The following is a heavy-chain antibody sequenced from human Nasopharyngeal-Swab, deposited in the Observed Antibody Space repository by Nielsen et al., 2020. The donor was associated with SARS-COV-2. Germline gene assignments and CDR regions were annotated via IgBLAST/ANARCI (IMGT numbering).Heavy chain of an antibody. CDR3: ARDGGYSYGYQGRRDWFDP. CDR2: IIPIFGTA. V-gene: IGHV1-69*13. D-gene: IGHD5-18*01. Sequence: SVKVSCKAYGGTFSSYAISWVRQAPGQGLEWMGGIIPIFGTANYAQKFQGRVTITADESTSTAYMELSSLRSEDTAVYYCARDGGYSYGYQGRRDWFDPWGQGTLVTVSS. J-gene: IGHJ5*02. CDR1: GGTFSSYA.